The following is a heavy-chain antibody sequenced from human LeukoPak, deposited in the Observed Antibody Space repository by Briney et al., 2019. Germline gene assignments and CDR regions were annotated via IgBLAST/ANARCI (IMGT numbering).Heavy chain of an antibody. CDR3: ARAPPGELIDY. Sequence: TGGSLRLSCAASGFTVSSNYMNWVRQAPGKGLEWVSVVDSGGSTYYADSVKGRVTISRDNSKNTLYLQMNRLRAEDTAIYYCARAPPGELIDYWGQGTLVTVSS. CDR2: VDSGGST. V-gene: IGHV3-53*01. CDR1: GFTVSSNY. J-gene: IGHJ4*02. D-gene: IGHD1-7*01.